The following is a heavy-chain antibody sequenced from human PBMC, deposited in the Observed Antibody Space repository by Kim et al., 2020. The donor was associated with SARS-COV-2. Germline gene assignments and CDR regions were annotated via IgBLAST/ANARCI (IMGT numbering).Heavy chain of an antibody. D-gene: IGHD3-9*01. CDR3: AKARGGDFDWSFDY. V-gene: IGHV3-23*01. Sequence: ADSVKGRFTISRDNSKNTLYLQMNSLRAEDTAIYYCAKARGGDFDWSFDYWGQGTLVTVSS. J-gene: IGHJ4*02.